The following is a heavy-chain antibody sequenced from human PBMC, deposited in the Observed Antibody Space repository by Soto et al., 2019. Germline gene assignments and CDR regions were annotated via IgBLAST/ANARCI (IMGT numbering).Heavy chain of an antibody. CDR3: ARIAAGGQKY. V-gene: IGHV1-69*02. D-gene: IGHD6-13*01. CDR2: IIPILGIA. J-gene: IGHJ4*02. Sequence: QVQLVQSGAEVKKPGSSVKVSCKASGGTFSSYTISWVRQAPGQGLEWMGRIIPILGIANYAQKFQGRVTITADKSTSKGYMELSSLKSEDKAVYYWARIAAGGQKYWGQGTLVTVSS. CDR1: GGTFSSYT.